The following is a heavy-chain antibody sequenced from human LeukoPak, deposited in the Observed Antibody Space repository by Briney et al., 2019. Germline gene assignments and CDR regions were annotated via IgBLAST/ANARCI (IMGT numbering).Heavy chain of an antibody. D-gene: IGHD6-19*01. Sequence: PSETLSLTCAVYGGSFSGYYWSWIRQPPGKGLEWIGEINHSGSTNYNPSLKSRVTISVDTSKNQFSLKLSSVTAADTAVYYCARESSGWADHIDYWGQGTLVTVSS. CDR1: GGSFSGYY. CDR2: INHSGST. J-gene: IGHJ4*02. CDR3: ARESSGWADHIDY. V-gene: IGHV4-34*01.